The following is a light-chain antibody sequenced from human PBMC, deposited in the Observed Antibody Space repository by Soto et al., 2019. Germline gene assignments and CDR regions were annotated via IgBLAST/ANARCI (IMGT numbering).Light chain of an antibody. J-gene: IGKJ1*01. CDR2: GAS. CDR1: QSVTSNY. Sequence: EIVLTQSPGTLSLSPGERATLSCRASQSVTSNYLAWYQQKPGQAPRLLIYGASSRATGIPDRFSGSGSGTDFTHTISRLEPEDFAVYYCQQYGSSFWTFGQGTKVEVK. CDR3: QQYGSSFWT. V-gene: IGKV3-20*01.